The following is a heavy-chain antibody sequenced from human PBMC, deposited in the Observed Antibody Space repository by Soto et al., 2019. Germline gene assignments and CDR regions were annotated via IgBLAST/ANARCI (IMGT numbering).Heavy chain of an antibody. J-gene: IGHJ4*02. CDR3: AMGGVNTIFGVVTNKPDC. D-gene: IGHD3-3*01. V-gene: IGHV1-46*01. CDR1: GYTFTSYY. CDR2: INHSGGRT. Sequence: QVQLVQSGAEVKKPGASVKVSCKASGYTFTSYYMHWVQQAPGQGLEWMGIINHSGGRTSYAQKSQGRATMTRDTYKSTVYMELSSLRSEDTAVYYCAMGGVNTIFGVVTNKPDCWGQGTLVTLSP.